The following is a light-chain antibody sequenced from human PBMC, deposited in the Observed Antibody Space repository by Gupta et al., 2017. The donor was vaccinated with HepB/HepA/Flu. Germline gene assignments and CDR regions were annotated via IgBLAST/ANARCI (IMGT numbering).Light chain of an antibody. CDR2: LNSDGSH. Sequence: QLVLTQSPSASASLGASVKLTCTLSSWHSSYAIAWHQQQPEKGPRYLMKLNSDGSHSKGDGIPDRFSGSSSGAERYLTISSHQSEDEADYYCQTWGTGIRVFGGGTKLTVL. CDR3: QTWGTGIRV. J-gene: IGLJ3*02. V-gene: IGLV4-69*01. CDR1: SWHSSYA.